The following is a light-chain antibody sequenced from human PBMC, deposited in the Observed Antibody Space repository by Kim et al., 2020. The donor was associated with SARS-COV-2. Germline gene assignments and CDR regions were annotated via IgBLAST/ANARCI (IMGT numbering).Light chain of an antibody. CDR1: ESVSSN. CDR2: GAS. V-gene: IGKV3-15*01. J-gene: IGKJ4*01. CDR3: QQYNNWPPLT. Sequence: SPGERATRSGRASESVSSNLAWYQQKPGQAPRLLIYGASTRATGIPARFSGSGSGTEFTLTISSLQSEDFAVYYCQQYNNWPPLTVGGGTKVDIK.